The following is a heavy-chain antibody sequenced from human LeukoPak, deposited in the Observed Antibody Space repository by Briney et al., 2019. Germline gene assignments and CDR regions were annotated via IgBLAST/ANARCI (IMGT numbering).Heavy chain of an antibody. CDR1: GGSISSSNYY. J-gene: IGHJ4*02. CDR2: IYHSGST. CDR3: ARGMVATWDFDY. D-gene: IGHD5-12*01. V-gene: IGHV4-39*01. Sequence: SETLSLTCTVSGGSISSSNYYWGWIRQPPGKALEWIGSIYHSGSTYYNSSLKSRVTISVDTSKNQFSLKLSSVTAADTAVYYCARGMVATWDFDYWGQGTLVTVSS.